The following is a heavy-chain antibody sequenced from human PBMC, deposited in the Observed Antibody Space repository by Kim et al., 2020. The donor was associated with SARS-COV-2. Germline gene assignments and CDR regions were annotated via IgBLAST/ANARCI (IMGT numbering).Heavy chain of an antibody. V-gene: IGHV4-39*01. CDR1: GGSISSSSYY. CDR2: IYYSGST. J-gene: IGHJ3*02. CDR3: ARQSEETGTGAFDI. Sequence: SETLSLTCTVSGGSISSSSYYWGWIRQPPGKGLEWIGSIYYSGSTYYNPSLKSRVTISVDTSKNQFSLKLSSVTAADTAVYYCARQSEETGTGAFDIWGQGTMVTVSS. D-gene: IGHD1-1*01.